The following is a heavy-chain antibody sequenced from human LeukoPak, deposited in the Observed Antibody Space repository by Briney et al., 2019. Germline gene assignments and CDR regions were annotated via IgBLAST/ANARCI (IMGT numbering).Heavy chain of an antibody. CDR2: ISSSSSTI. Sequence: GSLRLSCAASGFTFSDYYLSWIRQAPGKGLEWVSYISSSSSTIYYADSVKGRFTISRDNAKNSLYLQMNSLRAEDTAVYYCAPYGSADQGMDVWGQGTTVTVSS. V-gene: IGHV3-11*04. D-gene: IGHD3-10*01. CDR1: GFTFSDYY. CDR3: APYGSADQGMDV. J-gene: IGHJ6*02.